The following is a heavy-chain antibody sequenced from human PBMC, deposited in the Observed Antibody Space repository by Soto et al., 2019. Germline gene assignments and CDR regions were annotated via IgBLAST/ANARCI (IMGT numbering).Heavy chain of an antibody. CDR1: GGTFSTYT. J-gene: IGHJ5*02. V-gene: IGHV1-69*02. CDR2: IIPIIGII. CDR3: AGAPASHYTDTHASSYP. Sequence: QVQLVQSGAEVKKPGSSVKVSCKASGGTFSTYTITWVRQAPGQGLEWMGRIIPIIGIINYAQKFQGRVTITATKFPGPASMELTALRSDDTAVYYCAGAPASHYTDTHASSYPWGQGTLVTVSS. D-gene: IGHD4-4*01.